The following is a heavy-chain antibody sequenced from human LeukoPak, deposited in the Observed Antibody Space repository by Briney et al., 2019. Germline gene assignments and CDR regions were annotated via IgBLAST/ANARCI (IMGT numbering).Heavy chain of an antibody. CDR1: GGSISSSSYY. D-gene: IGHD1-1*01. CDR3: ARLINWEFDY. Sequence: SETLSLTCTVSGGSISSSSYYWGWIRQPPGKGLEWIGSIYYSGSTYYNPSLKSRVTISVDTSKNQFSLKLSSVTAADTVVYYCARLINWEFDYWGQGTLVTVSS. V-gene: IGHV4-39*01. CDR2: IYYSGST. J-gene: IGHJ4*02.